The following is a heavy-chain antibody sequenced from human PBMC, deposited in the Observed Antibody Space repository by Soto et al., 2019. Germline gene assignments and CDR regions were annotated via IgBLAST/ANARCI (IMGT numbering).Heavy chain of an antibody. CDR2: IGSSSGAI. Sequence: GGSLRLSCAASGFTFSSYSMNWVRQAPGKGLEWVSYIGSSSGAIFYADSVKGRFTISRDNAKNSLYLQMNSLRDEDTGVYYCAREGYVGFNWFAPCGQGTLVTVSS. V-gene: IGHV3-48*02. D-gene: IGHD2-15*01. J-gene: IGHJ5*02. CDR1: GFTFSSYS. CDR3: AREGYVGFNWFAP.